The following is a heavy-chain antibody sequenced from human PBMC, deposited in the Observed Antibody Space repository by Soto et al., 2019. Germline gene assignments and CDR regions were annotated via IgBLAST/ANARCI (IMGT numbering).Heavy chain of an antibody. CDR1: GFTFSSDW. CDR3: ARGVAGAGGSYGMDV. D-gene: IGHD6-13*01. Sequence: EVQLVESGGGLVQPGGSLRLSCVASGFTFSSDWMHWVRQAPGKGLVWVSRINSDGSSRSSGDSVKGRFTISRDNAKNTLYLQMNSLRAEDTAVYYCARGVAGAGGSYGMDVWGQGTTGSVSS. CDR2: INSDGSSR. J-gene: IGHJ6*02. V-gene: IGHV3-74*01.